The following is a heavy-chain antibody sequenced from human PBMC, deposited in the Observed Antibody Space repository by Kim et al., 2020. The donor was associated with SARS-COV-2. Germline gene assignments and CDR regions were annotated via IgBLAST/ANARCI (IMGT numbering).Heavy chain of an antibody. CDR3: AGSYGSGSYSRQFYYYYGMDV. V-gene: IGHV1-18*01. CDR1: GYTFTSYG. D-gene: IGHD3-10*01. Sequence: ASVKVSCKASGYTFTSYGISWVRQAPGQGLEWMGWISAYNGNTNYAQKLQGRVTMTTDTSTSTAYMELRSLRSDDTAVYYCAGSYGSGSYSRQFYYYYGMDVWGQGTTVTVSS. J-gene: IGHJ6*02. CDR2: ISAYNGNT.